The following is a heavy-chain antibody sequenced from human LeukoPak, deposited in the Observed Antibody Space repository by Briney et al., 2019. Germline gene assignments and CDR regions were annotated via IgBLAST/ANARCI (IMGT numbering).Heavy chain of an antibody. CDR2: IYYSGST. J-gene: IGHJ1*01. CDR3: ARGNYAEYFQH. CDR1: GGSISSYY. V-gene: IGHV4-59*12. Sequence: SETLSLTCTVSGGSISSYYWSWIRQPPGKGLEWIGYIYYSGSTNYNPSLKSRVTISVDTSKNQFSLKLSSVTAADTAVYYCARGNYAEYFQHWGQGTLVTVSS. D-gene: IGHD5-24*01.